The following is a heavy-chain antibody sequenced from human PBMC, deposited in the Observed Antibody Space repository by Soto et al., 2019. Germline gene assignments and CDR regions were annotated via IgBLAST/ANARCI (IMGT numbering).Heavy chain of an antibody. J-gene: IGHJ6*02. V-gene: IGHV3-74*01. D-gene: IGHD1-26*01. CDR2: INGDGSTK. Sequence: DVQLVESGGGVVQPGGSLRLSCLVSGVTFRSQWMHWVRQGPGKGLEWLSHINGDGSTKRYADSVMGRFTISRDNAKNTVYLQMSSLRAEDTAVYYCASIDYYYEMDVWGQGTTVTVSS. CDR3: ASIDYYYEMDV. CDR1: GVTFRSQW.